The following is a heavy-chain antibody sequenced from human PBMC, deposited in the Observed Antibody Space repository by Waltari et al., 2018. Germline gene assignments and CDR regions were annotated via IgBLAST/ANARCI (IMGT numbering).Heavy chain of an antibody. CDR2: IYYSGST. CDR1: GCSIRSYY. V-gene: IGHV4-59*12. D-gene: IGHD1-20*01. CDR3: ARGRYNWSH. Sequence: QVQLQESGPGLVKPSETLSLTCTVSGCSIRSYYWSWIRQPPGKGLEWIGYIYYSGSTNYNPSLKSRVTISVDTSKNQFSLKLTSVTAADTAVYYCARGRYNWSHWGQGTLVTVSS. J-gene: IGHJ4*02.